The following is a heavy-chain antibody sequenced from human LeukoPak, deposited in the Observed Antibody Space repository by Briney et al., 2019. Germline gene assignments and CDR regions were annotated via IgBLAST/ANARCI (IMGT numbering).Heavy chain of an antibody. CDR1: GGTFSSYA. CDR2: IIPIFGTA. D-gene: IGHD3-3*01. J-gene: IGHJ4*02. CDR3: AREQSYYDFWSGYFDVYYFDY. Sequence: ASVKVSCKASGGTFSSYAISWVRQAPGQGLEWMGGIIPIFGTANYAQKFQGRVTITTDESTSTAYMELSSLRSEDTAVYYCAREQSYYDFWSGYFDVYYFDYWGQGTLVTVSS. V-gene: IGHV1-69*05.